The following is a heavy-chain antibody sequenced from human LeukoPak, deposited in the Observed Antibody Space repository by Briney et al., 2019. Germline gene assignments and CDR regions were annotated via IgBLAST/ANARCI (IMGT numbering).Heavy chain of an antibody. CDR1: GVTFSSSW. CDR3: AREEDNADEYLREDY. Sequence: GGSLRLSCAASGVTFSSSWMSWVRQAPGKGLEWVANIKQDGSEKYYVDSVKGRFTISRDNAKNSLYLQMNSLRAEDTAVYYCAREEDNADEYLREDYWGQGILVTVSS. V-gene: IGHV3-7*01. CDR2: IKQDGSEK. J-gene: IGHJ4*02. D-gene: IGHD2/OR15-2a*01.